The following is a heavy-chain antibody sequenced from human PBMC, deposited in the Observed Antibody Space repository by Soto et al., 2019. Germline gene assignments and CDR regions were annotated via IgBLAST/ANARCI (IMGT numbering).Heavy chain of an antibody. CDR2: ISYDGSSK. CDR1: GFTFGSYA. Sequence: PGVSLRLSCATSGFTFGSYAFHWVRQAPGKGLEWVAVISYDGSSKSYAASVKGRFTISRDNSRNTLYLQMDSLRAEDTAVYYCAKDLYYYDFSLDDYWGQGTPVTV. V-gene: IGHV3-30*18. CDR3: AKDLYYYDFSLDDY. D-gene: IGHD3-22*01. J-gene: IGHJ4*02.